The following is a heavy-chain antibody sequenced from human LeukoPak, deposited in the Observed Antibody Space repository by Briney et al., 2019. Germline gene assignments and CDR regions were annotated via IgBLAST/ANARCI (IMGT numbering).Heavy chain of an antibody. CDR2: IFHSGST. Sequence: SETLSLTCTVSGGSISSYYWTWIRQPPGKGLEWIGYIFHSGSTNYNPSLKSRVTNSVDTSKNQFSLKLSSVTAADTAVYYCVRGRTSYNWFDPWGQGTLVTVSS. CDR3: VRGRTSYNWFDP. J-gene: IGHJ5*02. CDR1: GGSISSYY. D-gene: IGHD1-26*01. V-gene: IGHV4-59*01.